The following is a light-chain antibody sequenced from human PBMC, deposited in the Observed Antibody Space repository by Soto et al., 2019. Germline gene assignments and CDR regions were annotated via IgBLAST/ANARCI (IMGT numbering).Light chain of an antibody. J-gene: IGLJ3*02. CDR3: QTWGTGRACV. CDR1: SGHSSYT. CDR2: VNSDGSH. V-gene: IGLV4-69*01. Sequence: QLVLTQSPSASASLGASVKLTCTLSSGHSSYTIAWHQQQPEKGPRYLMKVNSDGSHSKGDGIPDRFSGSSSGAERYLIISSLQSEDEADYYCQTWGTGRACVFGVGTKLTVL.